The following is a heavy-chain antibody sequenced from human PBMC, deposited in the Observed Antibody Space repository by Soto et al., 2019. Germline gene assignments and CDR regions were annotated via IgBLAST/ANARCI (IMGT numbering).Heavy chain of an antibody. J-gene: IGHJ4*02. D-gene: IGHD6-19*01. Sequence: QVQLQESGPGLVKPSETLSLTCTVSGGSISSYYWSWIRQPPGKGLEWIGYIYYSGSTNHNPSLKSRVTISVDTSKNQFSLKLSSVTAADTAVYYCARQEAGVDYWGQGTLVTVSS. V-gene: IGHV4-59*08. CDR1: GGSISSYY. CDR2: IYYSGST. CDR3: ARQEAGVDY.